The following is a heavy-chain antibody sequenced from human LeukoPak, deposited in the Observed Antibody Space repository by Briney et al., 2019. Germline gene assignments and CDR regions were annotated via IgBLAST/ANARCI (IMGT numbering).Heavy chain of an antibody. D-gene: IGHD6-13*01. CDR2: ISWNSGSI. Sequence: RSGRSLRLSCAASGFTFDDYAMHWVRQAPGKGLEWVSGISWNSGSIGYADSVKGRFTISRDNAKNSLYLRMNSLRAEDMALYYCATFTAAEDYWGQGTLVTVSS. V-gene: IGHV3-9*03. J-gene: IGHJ4*02. CDR1: GFTFDDYA. CDR3: ATFTAAEDY.